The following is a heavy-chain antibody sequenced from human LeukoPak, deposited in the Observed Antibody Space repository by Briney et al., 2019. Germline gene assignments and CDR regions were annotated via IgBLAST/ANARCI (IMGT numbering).Heavy chain of an antibody. J-gene: IGHJ4*02. CDR2: INANTGNP. Sequence: ASVKVSCKTSGYTFTTHSINWLRQAPGQGLGWMGWINANTGNPTYAQGFTGRFVFSLDTSVSTAYLQISSLKADDTAVYYCARDASTINFDYWGQGTLVTVSS. V-gene: IGHV7-4-1*02. CDR3: ARDASTINFDY. CDR1: GYTFTTHS. D-gene: IGHD5-12*01.